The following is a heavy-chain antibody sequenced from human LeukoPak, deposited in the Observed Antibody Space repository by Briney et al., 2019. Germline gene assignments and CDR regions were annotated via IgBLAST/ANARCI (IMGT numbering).Heavy chain of an antibody. CDR1: GFTFSNYG. D-gene: IGHD1-26*01. CDR3: AKSIVGATGDAFDI. J-gene: IGHJ3*02. Sequence: GRSLRLSCAASGFTFSNYGMHWVRQAPGKGLEWVAVISFDGSNKYYADSVKGRFTISRDNSKNTLYLQMNSLRAEDTAGYYCAKSIVGATGDAFDIWGQGTMVTVSS. V-gene: IGHV3-30*18. CDR2: ISFDGSNK.